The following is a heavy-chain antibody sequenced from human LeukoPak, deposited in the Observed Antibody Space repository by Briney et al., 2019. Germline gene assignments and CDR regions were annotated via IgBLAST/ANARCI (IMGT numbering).Heavy chain of an antibody. V-gene: IGHV1-18*01. Sequence: ASVKVSCKASGYTFTSYGISWVRQAPGQGLEWMGWISAYNGNTNYAQKLQGRVTMTTDTSTSTAYMELRSLRSDDTAVYYCARGPPMAYCGGDCYKHGYWGQGTLVTVSS. D-gene: IGHD2-21*02. CDR3: ARGPPMAYCGGDCYKHGY. J-gene: IGHJ4*02. CDR1: GYTFTSYG. CDR2: ISAYNGNT.